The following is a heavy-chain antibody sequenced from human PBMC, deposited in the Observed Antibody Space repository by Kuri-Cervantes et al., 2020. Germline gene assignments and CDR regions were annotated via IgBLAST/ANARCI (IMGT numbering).Heavy chain of an antibody. J-gene: IGHJ4*02. D-gene: IGHD5-18*01. CDR1: GGTFSSYA. Sequence: SVKVSCKASGGTFSSYAISWVRQAPGQGLEWMGGIIPIFGSANYAQNFQGRVTITTDESTSTAYMELSSLRSEDTAVYYCARAGYSYGIRIFDYWGQGTLVTVSS. V-gene: IGHV1-69*05. CDR3: ARAGYSYGIRIFDY. CDR2: IIPIFGSA.